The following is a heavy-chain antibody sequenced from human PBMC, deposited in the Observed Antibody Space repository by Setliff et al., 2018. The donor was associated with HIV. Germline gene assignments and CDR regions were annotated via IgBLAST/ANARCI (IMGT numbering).Heavy chain of an antibody. Sequence: SETLSLTCAVYGGSFNGYSWTWIRQPPGKGLEWIGEINHSGRTKYNPSLKSRVTTSVDTSKNQFSLRLSSVTAADTAVYYCVRVSCSSWYSIPRNYYYSMDVWGEGTTVTVSS. CDR2: INHSGRT. V-gene: IGHV4-34*01. J-gene: IGHJ6*03. D-gene: IGHD6-13*01. CDR1: GGSFNGYS. CDR3: VRVSCSSWYSIPRNYYYSMDV.